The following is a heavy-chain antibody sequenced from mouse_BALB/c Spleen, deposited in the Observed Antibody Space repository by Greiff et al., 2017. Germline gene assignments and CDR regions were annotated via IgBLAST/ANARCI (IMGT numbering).Heavy chain of an antibody. V-gene: IGHV1-82*01. CDR2: IYPGDGDT. D-gene: IGHD2-14*01. CDR3: ARGYDASYYAMDY. CDR1: GYAFSSSW. J-gene: IGHJ4*01. Sequence: VQLQQSGPELVKPGASVKISCKASGYAFSSSWMNWVKQRPGQGLEWIGRIYPGDGDTNYNGKFKGKATLTADKSSSTAYMQLSSLTSVDSAVYFCARGYDASYYAMDYWGQGTSVTVSS.